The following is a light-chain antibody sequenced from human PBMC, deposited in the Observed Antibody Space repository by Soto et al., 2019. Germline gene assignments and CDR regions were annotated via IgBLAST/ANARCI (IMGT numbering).Light chain of an antibody. J-gene: IGLJ1*01. V-gene: IGLV2-14*03. CDR1: SSDVGGNKY. CDR3: RAFTGTTYV. CDR2: DVS. Sequence: QSALTQPASVSGSPGQSITISCTGTSSDVGGNKYVSWYQHYPGKAPKLMICDVSNRPSGVSNRFSGSKSGNTASLTISGLQAEDEADHYCRAFTGTTYVFVTGTKLTVL.